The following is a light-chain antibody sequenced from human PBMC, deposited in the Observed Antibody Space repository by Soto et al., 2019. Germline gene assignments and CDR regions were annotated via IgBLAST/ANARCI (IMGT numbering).Light chain of an antibody. Sequence: QLVLTQSPSASASLGASVKLTCTLSSGHSSYAIAWHQQQPEKGPRYLMKLNSDGSHSKGDGIPDRFSGSNSGAERYLTISSLQSEDEADYYCQTWGTGPWVFGGGTKVTVL. CDR3: QTWGTGPWV. J-gene: IGLJ3*02. CDR2: LNSDGSH. V-gene: IGLV4-69*01. CDR1: SGHSSYA.